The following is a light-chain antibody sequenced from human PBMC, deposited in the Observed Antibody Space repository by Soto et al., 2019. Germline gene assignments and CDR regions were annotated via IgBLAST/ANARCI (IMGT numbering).Light chain of an antibody. J-gene: IGKJ2*01. CDR1: QSVDSIY. CDR3: QQYGSSPYT. V-gene: IGKV3-20*01. CDR2: SAS. Sequence: EIVLTQSPGTLSLSPGERATLSCRASQSVDSIYIAWYQQKPGQAPRLLIYSASSWATGVPARFSGRGSGTDFPLSISRLEPEDSAVYYCQQYGSSPYTFGQGTKLEIK.